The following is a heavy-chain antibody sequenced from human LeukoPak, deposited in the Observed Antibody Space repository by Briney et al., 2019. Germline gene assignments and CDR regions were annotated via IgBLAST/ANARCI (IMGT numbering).Heavy chain of an antibody. J-gene: IGHJ4*02. V-gene: IGHV3-23*01. CDR3: AKVGYYDSSGYYGLGFDY. D-gene: IGHD3-22*01. Sequence: GGSLRLSCAASGFTFSSYAMSWVRQAPGKGLEWGSAISGSGGSTYYADSVKGRFTISRDNSKNTLYLQMNSLRAEDTAVYYCAKVGYYDSSGYYGLGFDYWGQGTLVTVSS. CDR2: ISGSGGST. CDR1: GFTFSSYA.